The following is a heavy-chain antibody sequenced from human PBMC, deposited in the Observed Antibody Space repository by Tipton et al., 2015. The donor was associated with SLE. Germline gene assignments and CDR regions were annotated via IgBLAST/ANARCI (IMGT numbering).Heavy chain of an antibody. J-gene: IGHJ3*02. CDR3: AGVSRDAFES. CDR2: INHSGST. D-gene: IGHD5/OR15-5a*01. CDR1: GGSFSGYY. V-gene: IGHV4-34*01. Sequence: TLSLTCAVYGGSFSGYYWSWIRQPPGKGLEWIGEINHSGSTNYNPSLKSRVTISVDTPKNQFSLKLSSVTAADTAVYYCAGVSRDAFESGGQGTMVSVSS.